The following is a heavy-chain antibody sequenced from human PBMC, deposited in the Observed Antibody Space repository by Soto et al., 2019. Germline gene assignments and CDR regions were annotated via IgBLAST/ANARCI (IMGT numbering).Heavy chain of an antibody. Sequence: PSETLSLTCAVYGGSFSGYYCSWIRQPPGKGLEWIGELNDSGSTSYNASLKSRVSISVDTSKNQFSLKLSSVTAADTAVYYCARGRGGVQHWGQGTLVTVSS. CDR2: LNDSGST. J-gene: IGHJ1*01. CDR3: ARGRGGVQH. V-gene: IGHV4-34*01. CDR1: GGSFSGYY. D-gene: IGHD3-10*01.